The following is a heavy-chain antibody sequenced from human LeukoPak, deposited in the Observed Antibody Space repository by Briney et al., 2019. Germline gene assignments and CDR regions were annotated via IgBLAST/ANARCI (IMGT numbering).Heavy chain of an antibody. Sequence: ASVKVSCKASGYTFTSYGISWVRQAPGQGLEWMGWISAYNGNTKYAQRLQGRVTMTTDTSTSTAYMELRSSRSDDTAVYYCARAGYCSGGSCYPYYYYYYMDVWGKGTTVTVSS. CDR1: GYTFTSYG. CDR3: ARAGYCSGGSCYPYYYYYYMDV. J-gene: IGHJ6*03. CDR2: ISAYNGNT. D-gene: IGHD2-15*01. V-gene: IGHV1-18*01.